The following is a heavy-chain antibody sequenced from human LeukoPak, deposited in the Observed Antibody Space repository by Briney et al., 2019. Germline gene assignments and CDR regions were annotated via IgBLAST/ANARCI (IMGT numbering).Heavy chain of an antibody. V-gene: IGHV1-46*01. CDR3: ARDYYDSSGYYYRDY. J-gene: IGHJ4*02. CDR1: GYTFTSYY. Sequence: GASVKVSCKASGYTFTSYYMHWVRQAPGQGLEWMGIINPSGGSTSYAQKFQGRVTMTRDTSTSTVYMELSSLRSDDTAVYYCARDYYDSSGYYYRDYWGQGTLVTVSS. CDR2: INPSGGST. D-gene: IGHD3-22*01.